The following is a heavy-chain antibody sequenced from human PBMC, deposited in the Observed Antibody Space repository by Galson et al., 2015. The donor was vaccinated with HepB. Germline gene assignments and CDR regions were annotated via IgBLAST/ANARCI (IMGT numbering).Heavy chain of an antibody. D-gene: IGHD4-11*01. J-gene: IGHJ4*02. CDR2: ISSSGSTI. Sequence: SLRLSCAASGFTFSSYEMNWVRQAPGKGLEWVSYISSSGSTIYYADSVKGRFTISRDNAKNSLYLQMNSLRAEDTAVYYCARVGKFDYSNYRLDYWGQGTLVTVSS. V-gene: IGHV3-48*03. CDR3: ARVGKFDYSNYRLDY. CDR1: GFTFSSYE.